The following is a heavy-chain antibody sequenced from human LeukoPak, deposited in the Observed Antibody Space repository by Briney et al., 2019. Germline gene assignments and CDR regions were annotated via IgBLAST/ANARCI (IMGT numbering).Heavy chain of an antibody. CDR2: IKKDGSER. Sequence: GGSLRLSCAASGFTFSSYWMNWVRQVPGKGLEWVANIKKDGSERYYVDSVKGRFTISRDNTKKSLYLQMNTLRAEDTAVYYCARDLAGPPQEAFDIWGQGTMVTVSS. CDR1: GFTFSSYW. CDR3: ARDLAGPPQEAFDI. J-gene: IGHJ3*02. V-gene: IGHV3-7*01.